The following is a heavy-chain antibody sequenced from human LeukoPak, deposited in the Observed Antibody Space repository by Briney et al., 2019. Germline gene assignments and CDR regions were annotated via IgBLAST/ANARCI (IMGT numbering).Heavy chain of an antibody. CDR2: ISSSTRYI. D-gene: IGHD4-17*01. CDR1: GFTFSNYA. V-gene: IGHV3-21*01. J-gene: IGHJ4*02. CDR3: ARAGGSTVSHSDY. Sequence: GGSLRLSCAASGFTFSNYAMSWVRQAPGKGLEWVSSISSSTRYIYYADSVKGRFTIPKDNAKNSLYLQMNSLRAEDTAVYYCARAGGSTVSHSDYWGQGTLVTVSS.